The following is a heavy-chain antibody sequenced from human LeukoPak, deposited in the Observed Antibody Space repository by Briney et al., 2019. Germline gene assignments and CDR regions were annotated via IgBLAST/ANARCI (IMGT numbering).Heavy chain of an antibody. CDR1: GGSFSGYY. V-gene: IGHV4-34*01. D-gene: IGHD3-10*01. CDR2: INHSGST. CDR3: ARGLLWFGEFLPLDY. Sequence: SETLSLTCAVYGGSFSGYYWSWIRQPPGKGLEWIGEINHSGSTNYNPSLKSRVTISVDTSKNQFSLKLSSVTAADTAVYYCARGLLWFGEFLPLDYWGQGTLVTVSS. J-gene: IGHJ4*02.